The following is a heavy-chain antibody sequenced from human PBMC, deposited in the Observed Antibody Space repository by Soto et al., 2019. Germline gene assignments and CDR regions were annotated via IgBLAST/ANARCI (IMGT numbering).Heavy chain of an antibody. V-gene: IGHV4-59*08. J-gene: IGHJ4*02. Sequence: QVQLQESGPGLVKPSETLSLTCTVSGGSISSYYWSWIRQPPGKGLEWIGYIYYSGSTNYNPSLKRRVTISVDPSKNPFSLKLSSVTAPDTAVYYRWGHSPLAVAGFDYWGQGTLVTVSS. CDR3: WGHSPLAVAGFDY. CDR2: IYYSGST. CDR1: GGSISSYY. D-gene: IGHD6-19*01.